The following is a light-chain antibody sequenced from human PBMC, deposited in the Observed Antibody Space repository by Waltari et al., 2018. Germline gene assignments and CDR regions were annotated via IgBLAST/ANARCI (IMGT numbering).Light chain of an antibody. Sequence: EVLLTQSPATLSLSPGETATLSCRASQSVRSDFAWYRQKPGQAPRLLIYGASTRATGVSARFSGSGSGTEFTLTITSLQSEDSAVYFCQQYNNWPLTFGGGTKVEIK. J-gene: IGKJ4*01. CDR1: QSVRSD. CDR3: QQYNNWPLT. CDR2: GAS. V-gene: IGKV3-15*01.